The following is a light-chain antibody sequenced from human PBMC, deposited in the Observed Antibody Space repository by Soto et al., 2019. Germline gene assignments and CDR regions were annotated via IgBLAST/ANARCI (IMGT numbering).Light chain of an antibody. CDR1: QSIGSW. V-gene: IGKV1-5*01. CDR3: QQYDSYSPT. Sequence: DIQMTQSPSTVSASVGDRVTITCRASQSIGSWLAWYQQKPGKAPKFLIYDASILEAGVPSSFSGSGSGTEFTLTISSLQPDDFATYYCQQYDSYSPTFGQGTKV. CDR2: DAS. J-gene: IGKJ1*01.